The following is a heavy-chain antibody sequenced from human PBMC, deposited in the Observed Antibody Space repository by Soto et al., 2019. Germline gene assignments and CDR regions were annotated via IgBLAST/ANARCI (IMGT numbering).Heavy chain of an antibody. CDR1: GFTFSSYG. Sequence: GGSLRLSCAASGFTFSSYGMHWVRQAPGKGLEWVAVISYEGSNKYYADSVKGRFTISRENSKNTLYLQMNSLRAEDTAVYYCAKDLAGRGSYYYYYGMDVWGQGTTVTVSS. CDR3: AKDLAGRGSYYYYYGMDV. V-gene: IGHV3-30*18. J-gene: IGHJ6*02. D-gene: IGHD1-26*01. CDR2: ISYEGSNK.